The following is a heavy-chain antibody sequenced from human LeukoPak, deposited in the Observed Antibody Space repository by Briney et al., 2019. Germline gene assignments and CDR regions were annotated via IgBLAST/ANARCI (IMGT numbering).Heavy chain of an antibody. V-gene: IGHV1-18*04. D-gene: IGHD6-13*01. CDR1: GYTFTTYY. J-gene: IGHJ6*02. Sequence: GASVTVSCKASGYTFTTYYMHWVRQAPGQGLEWMGWISAYNGNTNYAQKLQGRVTMTTDTSTSTAYMELRSLRSDDTAVYYCARVSSSWYYYYYGMDVWGQGTTVTVSS. CDR2: ISAYNGNT. CDR3: ARVSSSWYYYYYGMDV.